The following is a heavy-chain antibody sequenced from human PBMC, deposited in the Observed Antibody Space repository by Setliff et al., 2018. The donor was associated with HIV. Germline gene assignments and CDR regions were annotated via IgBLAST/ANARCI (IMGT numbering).Heavy chain of an antibody. V-gene: IGHV1-8*02. CDR2: MNPNSGNT. D-gene: IGHD1-1*01. Sequence: ASVKVSCKASGYTFTSYEINWVRQATGQGLEWMGWMNPNSGNTGYAQKFRGSVTMTRDRSINTAYMEFTGLTSDDTAVYYCARQLSNSFDYWGQGTLVTVSS. J-gene: IGHJ4*02. CDR3: ARQLSNSFDY. CDR1: GYTFTSYE.